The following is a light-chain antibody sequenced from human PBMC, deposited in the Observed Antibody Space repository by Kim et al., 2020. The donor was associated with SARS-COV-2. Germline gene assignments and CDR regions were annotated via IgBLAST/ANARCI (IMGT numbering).Light chain of an antibody. J-gene: IGLJ6*01. CDR1: SLRLYY. V-gene: IGLV3-19*01. Sequence: SSELTQDPAVSVALGQTVRITCQGDSLRLYYASWYQQKPGQAPVLVIYGKNNPPSGIPARFSCSRSGNTASLSIPGALAAAVSYYFFSSRVISGLHFVF. CDR2: GKN. CDR3: SSRVISGLHFV.